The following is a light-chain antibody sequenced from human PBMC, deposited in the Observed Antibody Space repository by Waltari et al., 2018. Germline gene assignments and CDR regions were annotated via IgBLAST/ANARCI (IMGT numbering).Light chain of an antibody. V-gene: IGLV1-47*01. J-gene: IGLJ3*02. CDR2: RNN. Sequence: QSVLTQPPSASGTPGQRVAIPCSRRSPNLARTFVSWYQQLPGTAPELLIYRNNQRPSGVPVRISGSKSGTSASLAVSGLRSEDEADFYCAAWDDSLSTWVFGGGTKLTVL. CDR3: AAWDDSLSTWV. CDR1: SPNLARTF.